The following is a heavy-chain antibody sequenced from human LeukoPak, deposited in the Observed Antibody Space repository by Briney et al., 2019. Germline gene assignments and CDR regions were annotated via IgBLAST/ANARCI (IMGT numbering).Heavy chain of an antibody. CDR2: FYTSGST. Sequence: PSETLSLTCSVSGGSISTGSYCWSWIRQPAGKGLELVGRFYTSGSTNYNPSLKSRVTISVDTSKNQFSLKLSSVTAADTAVYYCARGPSARSSGSPFDYWGQGTLVTVSS. CDR1: GGSISTGSYC. CDR3: ARGPSARSSGSPFDY. D-gene: IGHD3-22*01. J-gene: IGHJ4*02. V-gene: IGHV4-61*02.